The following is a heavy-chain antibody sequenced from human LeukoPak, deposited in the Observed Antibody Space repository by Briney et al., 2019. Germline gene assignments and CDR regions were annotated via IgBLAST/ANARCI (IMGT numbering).Heavy chain of an antibody. Sequence: SGGSLRLSCAASGFTFGDYAMHWVRQAPGKGLEWVSGISWKSNNIGYADSVKGRFTISRDNAKNSLYLQMNSLRTEDTALYYCARDRAGYFYAMDVWGQGTSVTVSS. CDR3: ARDRAGYFYAMDV. J-gene: IGHJ6*02. CDR2: ISWKSNNI. CDR1: GFTFGDYA. V-gene: IGHV3-9*01. D-gene: IGHD6-13*01.